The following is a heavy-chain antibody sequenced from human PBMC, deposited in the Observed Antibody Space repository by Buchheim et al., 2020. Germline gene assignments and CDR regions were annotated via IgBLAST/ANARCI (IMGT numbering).Heavy chain of an antibody. CDR2: ISGGGYKT. J-gene: IGHJ4*02. V-gene: IGHV3-23*01. CDR3: AKIQESIVATILADY. Sequence: EGQLLESGGNLVQPGASLRLSCAASGFTFDSHDMNWVRQAPGMGLQWVSAISGGGYKTYYADSVKGRFTISRDNSKNTLYLQMNSLRAEDSSVYYCAKIQESIVATILADYWGQGTL. CDR1: GFTFDSHD. D-gene: IGHD5-12*01.